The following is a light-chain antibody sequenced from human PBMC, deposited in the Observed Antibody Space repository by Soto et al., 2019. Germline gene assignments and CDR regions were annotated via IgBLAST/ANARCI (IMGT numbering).Light chain of an antibody. Sequence: EVVMTQSPVTLSVSPGERATLSCRASQTVSSNLAWYQQKPGQAPRLLIYGASTRATGIPARFSGSGSGTEFTLTISSLQSEDFAVYYCQQYNNWPRTFGPGTKVDIK. V-gene: IGKV3-15*01. J-gene: IGKJ3*01. CDR1: QTVSSN. CDR2: GAS. CDR3: QQYNNWPRT.